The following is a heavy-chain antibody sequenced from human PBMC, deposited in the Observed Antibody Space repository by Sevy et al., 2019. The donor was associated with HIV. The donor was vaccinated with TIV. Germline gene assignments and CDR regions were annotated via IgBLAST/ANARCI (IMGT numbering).Heavy chain of an antibody. J-gene: IGHJ6*02. V-gene: IGHV3-53*01. CDR2: IYSAGTT. D-gene: IGHD2-2*01. CDR1: GLTVGSLS. Sequence: GGSLRLSCVASGLTVGSLSINWVRQAPGKGLEWVSLIYSAGTTFYSDSVKGRFTISRDSSNNTLDLQMNSLRAEDTAIYYCARIKGASSSYAMDVWGQGTTVTVSS. CDR3: ARIKGASSSYAMDV.